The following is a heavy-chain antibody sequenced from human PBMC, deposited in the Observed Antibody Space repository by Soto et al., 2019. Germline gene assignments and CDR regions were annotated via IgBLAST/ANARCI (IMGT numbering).Heavy chain of an antibody. V-gene: IGHV3-23*01. CDR3: AKDGGCSGGTCGGSHDYGDS. J-gene: IGHJ4*02. Sequence: EVQLLESGGGLVQPGGSLRLSCAASGFTFSNFAMSWVRPAPGKGLQWVSEISGSGGLTYYTDSVKGRFTVSRDNSRSTVYLQMNSLRAEDTAIYYCAKDGGCSGGTCGGSHDYGDSWGQGTLVTVS. D-gene: IGHD2-15*01. CDR2: ISGSGGLT. CDR1: GFTFSNFA.